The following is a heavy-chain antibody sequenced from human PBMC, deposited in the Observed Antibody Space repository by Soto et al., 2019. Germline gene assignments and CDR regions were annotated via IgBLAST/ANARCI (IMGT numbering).Heavy chain of an antibody. CDR3: AMSANYGSGSHPGLLNYYYGMDV. Sequence: ASVKVSCKASGGTFSSYAISWVRQAPGQGLEWMGGIIPIFGTANYAQKFQGRVTITADESTSTAYMELSSLRSEDTAVYYCAMSANYGSGSHPGLLNYYYGMDVWGQGTTVTVSS. CDR2: IIPIFGTA. V-gene: IGHV1-69*13. CDR1: GGTFSSYA. D-gene: IGHD3-10*01. J-gene: IGHJ6*02.